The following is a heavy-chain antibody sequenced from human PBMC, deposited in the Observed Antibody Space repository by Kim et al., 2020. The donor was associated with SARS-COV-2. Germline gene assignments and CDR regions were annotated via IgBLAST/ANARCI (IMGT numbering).Heavy chain of an antibody. Sequence: GGSLSLSCAASGFTFSSYGMHWVRQAPGKGLEWVAVISYDGSNKYYADSVKGRFTISRDNSKNTLYLQMNSLRAEDTAVYYCAKGAGGYSYGYVFDYWGQGTLVTVSS. V-gene: IGHV3-30*18. CDR1: GFTFSSYG. CDR2: ISYDGSNK. J-gene: IGHJ4*02. D-gene: IGHD5-18*01. CDR3: AKGAGGYSYGYVFDY.